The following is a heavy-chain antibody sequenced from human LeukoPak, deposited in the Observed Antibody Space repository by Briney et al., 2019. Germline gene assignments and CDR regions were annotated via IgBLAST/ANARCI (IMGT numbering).Heavy chain of an antibody. CDR3: AKDLGWYLTADY. Sequence: GGSLRLSCAASASPFSGNAMSWVRQAPGRGLGWVSGVGGVVEATYADFVRGRFTISGDNSKNTVFLQMNSLAVEDTAVYYCAKDLGWYLTADYWGQGVLVT. CDR2: VGGVVEAT. J-gene: IGHJ4*02. V-gene: IGHV3-23*01. CDR1: ASPFSGNA. D-gene: IGHD3-9*01.